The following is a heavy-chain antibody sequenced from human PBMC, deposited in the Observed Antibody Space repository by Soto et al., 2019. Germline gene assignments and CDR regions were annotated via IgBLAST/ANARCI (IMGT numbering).Heavy chain of an antibody. J-gene: IGHJ4*02. V-gene: IGHV3-30*02. CDR2: ITRDGYNK. D-gene: IGHD6-6*01. CDR3: TKSSGGSSSVGMDY. Sequence: PWWCLRLSCAVAGCIFKNYGRNCVRQAPGKGLEWVASITRDGYNKYYADSVKGRLTISRDNSKNTLSLQMTALRVEDSSVYYCTKSSGGSSSVGMDYWGPGTLVTGSS. CDR1: GCIFKNYG.